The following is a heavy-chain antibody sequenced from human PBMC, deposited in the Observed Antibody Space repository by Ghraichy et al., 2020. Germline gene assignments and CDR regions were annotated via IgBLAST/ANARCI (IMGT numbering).Heavy chain of an antibody. J-gene: IGHJ4*02. CDR1: GFTFSAYA. D-gene: IGHD5-18*01. CDR3: AKQRGENSFGSFEF. V-gene: IGHV3-23*01. Sequence: GGSLRLSCAASGFTFSAYAMSWVRQAPGKGLEWVSSLSGSGANTYYADSVKGRFTISRDNYKNTLYLQMNSLRAEDTAAYYCAKQRGENSFGSFEFWGQEVLVTVSS. CDR2: LSGSGANT.